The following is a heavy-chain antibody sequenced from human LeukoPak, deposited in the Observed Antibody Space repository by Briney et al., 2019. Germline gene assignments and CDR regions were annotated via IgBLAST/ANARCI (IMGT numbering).Heavy chain of an antibody. J-gene: IGHJ4*02. Sequence: SETLSLTCTICGDSISSSGYYWVWIRQPPGKGLERIGNIYYSGSTDYSPSLQSRVTIYLDTSRNQFSLNLRSVTAADTAVYYCARHRAYGSGSYSPYCFDYWGQGTRVTVSS. V-gene: IGHV4-39*01. CDR2: IYYSGST. D-gene: IGHD3-10*01. CDR1: GDSISSSGYY. CDR3: ARHRAYGSGSYSPYCFDY.